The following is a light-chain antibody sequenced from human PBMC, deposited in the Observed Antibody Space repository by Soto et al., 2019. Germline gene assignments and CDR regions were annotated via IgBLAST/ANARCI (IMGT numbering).Light chain of an antibody. V-gene: IGKV3-20*01. CDR2: AAS. CDR1: QSVSSY. J-gene: IGKJ5*01. CDR3: QQYGSSIT. Sequence: EIVLTQSPGTLSVSPGERATLSFRASQSVSSYLAWYQQRRGQAPRLLIYAASSRATGIPDRFSGSGSGTDFTLTISRLEPEDFAVYYCQQYGSSITFGQGTRLEIK.